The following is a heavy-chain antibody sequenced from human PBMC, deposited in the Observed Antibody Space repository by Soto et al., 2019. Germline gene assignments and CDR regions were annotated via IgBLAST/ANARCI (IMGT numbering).Heavy chain of an antibody. Sequence: EVQLMESGGGLVHPGGSLRLSCAASGFTFTNYAMSWVRQAPGKGLEWVSITSGSGGNTYYADSVKGRFTISRDNSKNSLYLQMDSLRVEDTAVYDCSKVIVVIAAAGDYFDHWGQGTLVTVSS. CDR2: TSGSGGNT. J-gene: IGHJ4*02. CDR3: SKVIVVIAAAGDYFDH. CDR1: GFTFTNYA. D-gene: IGHD2-15*01. V-gene: IGHV3-23*01.